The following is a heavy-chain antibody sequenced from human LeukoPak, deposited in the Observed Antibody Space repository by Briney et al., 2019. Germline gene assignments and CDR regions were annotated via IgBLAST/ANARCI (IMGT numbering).Heavy chain of an antibody. CDR2: MDPDGSEK. CDR3: ARIYYFGDNNWRYFDN. V-gene: IGHV3-7*01. J-gene: IGHJ4*02. D-gene: IGHD3-10*01. CDR1: GFTFNSYW. Sequence: GGSLRLSCAASGFTFNSYWMSWVRQAPGKGLEWVANMDPDGSEKQYGDSVKGRFTTSRDNAKNSLYLQMNSLRAEDTAIYYCARIYYFGDNNWRYFDNWGQGTLVTVSS.